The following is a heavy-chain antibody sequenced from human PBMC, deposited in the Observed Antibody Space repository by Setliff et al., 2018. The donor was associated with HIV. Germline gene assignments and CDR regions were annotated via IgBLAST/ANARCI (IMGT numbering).Heavy chain of an antibody. Sequence: SETLSLTCAVYNGSFSGYYWSWIRQPPGMGLEWIGEINHSGSTNYNPSLKSRVTISVDTSKNQFSLKLSSVTAADTAVYYCARFAYYSDSGGYYHHWGQGALVTVSS. V-gene: IGHV4-34*01. J-gene: IGHJ4*02. CDR2: INHSGST. CDR1: NGSFSGYY. CDR3: ARFAYYSDSGGYYHH. D-gene: IGHD3-22*01.